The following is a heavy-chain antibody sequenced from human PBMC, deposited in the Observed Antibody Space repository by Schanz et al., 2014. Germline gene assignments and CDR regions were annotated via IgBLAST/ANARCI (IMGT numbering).Heavy chain of an antibody. Sequence: GGSLRLSCAASGFTLSNSDMHWVRQGTGKGLEWVSTIGYLGDTYYPDSVKGRFTISRDNAKNSLFLQMNSLRVEDTAVYYCARLPVGYGSGIWDVWGQGTSVTVSS. CDR2: IGYLGDT. V-gene: IGHV3-13*01. CDR1: GFTLSNSD. D-gene: IGHD3-10*01. CDR3: ARLPVGYGSGIWDV. J-gene: IGHJ6*02.